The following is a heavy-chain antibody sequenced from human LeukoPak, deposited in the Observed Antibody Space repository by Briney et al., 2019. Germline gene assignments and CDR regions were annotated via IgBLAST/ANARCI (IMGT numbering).Heavy chain of an antibody. J-gene: IGHJ4*02. D-gene: IGHD2-15*01. V-gene: IGHV4-59*08. Sequence: SETLSLTCTVSGGFISSYYWSWIRQPPGKGLEWIGYIYYSGSTNYNPSLKSRVTISVDTSKNQFSLKLSSVTAADTAVYYCARVWSGYCSGGSCYLFDYWGQGTLVTVSS. CDR3: ARVWSGYCSGGSCYLFDY. CDR2: IYYSGST. CDR1: GGFISSYY.